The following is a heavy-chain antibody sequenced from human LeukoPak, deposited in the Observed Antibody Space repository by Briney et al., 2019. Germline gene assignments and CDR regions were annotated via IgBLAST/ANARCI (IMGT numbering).Heavy chain of an antibody. CDR1: GGSFSGYY. J-gene: IGHJ4*02. Sequence: SETLSLTCAVYGGSFSGYYWSWIRQPPGKGLEWIGETNHSGSTNYNPSLKSRVTISVDTSKNQFSLKLSSVTAADTAVYYCAPRGGIAAAGTGLGDWGQGTLVTVSS. V-gene: IGHV4-34*01. CDR2: TNHSGST. D-gene: IGHD6-13*01. CDR3: APRGGIAAAGTGLGD.